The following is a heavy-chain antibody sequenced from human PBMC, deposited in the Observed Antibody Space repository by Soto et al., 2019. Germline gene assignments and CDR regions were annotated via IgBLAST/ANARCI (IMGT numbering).Heavy chain of an antibody. CDR2: TRNSGNT. CDR1: GGSMSNYY. V-gene: IGHV4-59*01. CDR3: AGRQEEAVTASEGNWFDP. D-gene: IGHD2-21*02. J-gene: IGHJ5*02. Sequence: SETLSLTCTVSGGSMSNYYWNWIRQPPGGGLEWMGRTRNSGNTVYNPSLKGRLTVSLDTSRHQLSLKLTSVNAADTAVYYCAGRQEEAVTASEGNWFDPWGQGTLVTVSS.